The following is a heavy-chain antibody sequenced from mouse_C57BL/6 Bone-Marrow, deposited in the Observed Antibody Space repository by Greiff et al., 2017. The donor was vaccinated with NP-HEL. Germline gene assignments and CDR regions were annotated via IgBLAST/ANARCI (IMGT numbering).Heavy chain of an antibody. V-gene: IGHV1-69*01. J-gene: IGHJ4*01. CDR3: ARWLLLYYAMDY. CDR2: IDPSDSYT. CDR1: GYTFTSYW. Sequence: QVQLQQPGAELVMPGASVKLSCKASGYTFTSYWMHWVKQRPGQGLERIGEIDPSDSYTNYNQKFKGKSTLTVDKSSSTAYMQLSSLTSEDSAVYYCARWLLLYYAMDYWGQGTSVTVSS. D-gene: IGHD2-3*01.